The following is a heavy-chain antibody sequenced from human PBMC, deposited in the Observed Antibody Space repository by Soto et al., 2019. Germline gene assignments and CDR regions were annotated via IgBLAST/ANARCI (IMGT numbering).Heavy chain of an antibody. Sequence: EVQLVESGGALVHPGGSLRLSCAVSGFPFRSYEMNWVRQAPGKGPEWVSYITSSSDAIYYAASVKGRFTVSRDNAKNSLYLQMNSLRAEDTAVYYCAILDFGDYLLSYGVDDWGQGTTVTVSS. CDR3: AILDFGDYLLSYGVDD. CDR2: ITSSSDAI. V-gene: IGHV3-48*03. J-gene: IGHJ6*02. D-gene: IGHD4-17*01. CDR1: GFPFRSYE.